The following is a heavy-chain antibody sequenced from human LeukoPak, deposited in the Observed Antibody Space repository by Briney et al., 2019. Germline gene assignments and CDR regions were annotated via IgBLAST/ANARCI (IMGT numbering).Heavy chain of an antibody. J-gene: IGHJ4*02. CDR1: GFTFTTSW. CDR2: INQDGSDK. Sequence: PGGSLRLSCAASGFTFTTSWMNWVRQAPGKGLECVANINQDGSDKYYVDSVKGRFTISRDNTKNSLYLQMNSLRAEDTAVYYCARDLGSSSSRNGYWGQGTLVTVSS. CDR3: ARDLGSSSSRNGY. D-gene: IGHD6-6*01. V-gene: IGHV3-7*01.